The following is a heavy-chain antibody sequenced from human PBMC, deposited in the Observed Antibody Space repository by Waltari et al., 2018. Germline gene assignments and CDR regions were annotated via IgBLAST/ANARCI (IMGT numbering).Heavy chain of an antibody. J-gene: IGHJ4*02. CDR2: FDPEDGET. D-gene: IGHD6-13*01. CDR3: ATGFASSSRRG. Sequence: QVQLVQAGAEVKKPGASVKVSCKVSGYTLTELSMHGVRQGPGKGLAWMGGFDPEDGETIYAQKVQGRVTMTEDTSTAPAYMELSSLRSEDTAVYYCATGFASSSRRGWGQGTLVTVSS. CDR1: GYTLTELS. V-gene: IGHV1-24*01.